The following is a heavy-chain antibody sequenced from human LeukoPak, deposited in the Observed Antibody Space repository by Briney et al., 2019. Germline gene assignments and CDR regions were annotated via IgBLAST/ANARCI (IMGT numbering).Heavy chain of an antibody. CDR3: ARDDYGQKGFDY. J-gene: IGHJ4*02. V-gene: IGHV4-4*07. Sequence: SETLSHTCTVSGDSISTSYWSWIRQPAGKGLEWIGRIYTSGSTNYNPSLKSRVTMSVDTSKNQFSLKLRSVTAADTAVYYCARDDYGQKGFDYWGQGTLVTVSS. D-gene: IGHD4-17*01. CDR2: IYTSGST. CDR1: GDSISTSY.